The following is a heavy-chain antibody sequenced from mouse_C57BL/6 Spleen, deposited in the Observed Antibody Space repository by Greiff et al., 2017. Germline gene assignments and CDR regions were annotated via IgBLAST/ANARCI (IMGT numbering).Heavy chain of an antibody. J-gene: IGHJ4*01. CDR2: INPNNGGT. D-gene: IGHD2-3*01. V-gene: IGHV1-26*01. CDR1: GYTFTDYY. CDR3: ARRGYYQGAMDY. Sequence: EVQLQQSGPELVKPGASVKISCKASGYTFTDYYMNWVKQSHGKSLEWIGDINPNNGGTSYNQKFKGKATLTVDKSSSTAYMELRSLPSEDSAVYYCARRGYYQGAMDYWGQGTSVTVSS.